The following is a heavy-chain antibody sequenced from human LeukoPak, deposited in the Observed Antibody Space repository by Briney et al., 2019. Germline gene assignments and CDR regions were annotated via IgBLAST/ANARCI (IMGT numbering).Heavy chain of an antibody. CDR1: GGSFSGYY. Sequence: SETLSLTCAVYGGSFSGYYWSWIRQPPGKGLEWIGEINHSGSTNFNPSLKSRVTISVDTSKNQFSLKLSSVTAADTAVYYCARKGYSSGFDYWGQGTLVTVSS. CDR3: ARKGYSSGFDY. D-gene: IGHD6-19*01. CDR2: INHSGST. J-gene: IGHJ4*02. V-gene: IGHV4-34*01.